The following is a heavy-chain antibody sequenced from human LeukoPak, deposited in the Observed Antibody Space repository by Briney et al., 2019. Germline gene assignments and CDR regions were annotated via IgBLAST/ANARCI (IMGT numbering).Heavy chain of an antibody. Sequence: SETLSLTCTVSGGSISSYYWSWIRQPPGKGLEWLGYIYYSGSTNYHPSLKGRVTISVDTSKNQFSLKLSSVTAADTAVYYCAREGWPDDAFDIWGQGTMVTVSS. V-gene: IGHV4-59*01. CDR2: IYYSGST. CDR3: AREGWPDDAFDI. D-gene: IGHD2-15*01. CDR1: GGSISSYY. J-gene: IGHJ3*02.